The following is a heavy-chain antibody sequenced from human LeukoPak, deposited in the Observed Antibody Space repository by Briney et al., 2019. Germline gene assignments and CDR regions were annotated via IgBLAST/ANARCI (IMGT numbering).Heavy chain of an antibody. CDR1: GFTFSSYA. V-gene: IGHV3-23*01. J-gene: IGHJ4*02. CDR3: APYYDSSGLALDY. Sequence: GGSLRLSCAASGFTFSSYAMSWVRQAPGKGLEWVSVISGSGDNTYYADSVKGRFTISRDNSKNTLYLQMNSLRAEDTAVYYCAPYYDSSGLALDYWGQGTLVTVSS. CDR2: ISGSGDNT. D-gene: IGHD3-22*01.